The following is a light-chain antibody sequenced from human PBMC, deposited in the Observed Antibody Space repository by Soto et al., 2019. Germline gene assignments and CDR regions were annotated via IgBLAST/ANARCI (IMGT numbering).Light chain of an antibody. Sequence: DIQMTQSPTSLSASVGDRVTITCRASQGIRNYVAWYQQIPGKAPTLLIYAASTLQSGVPSRFSGSVSGTDFTLTINGLQPEDVATYSCQKYSSVPVFGPGTKVEIK. J-gene: IGKJ3*01. CDR1: QGIRNY. CDR2: AAS. CDR3: QKYSSVPV. V-gene: IGKV1-27*01.